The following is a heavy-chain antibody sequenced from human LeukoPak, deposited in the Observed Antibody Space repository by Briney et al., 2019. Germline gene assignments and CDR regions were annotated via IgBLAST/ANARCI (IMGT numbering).Heavy chain of an antibody. CDR3: ARFGRDGYNMGEAYFDS. Sequence: GASVKVSCKASGYTFTGYYMHWVRQAPGQGLEWMGWINPNSGGTNYAQKFQGRVTMTRDTSISTAYMELSRLRSDDTAVYYCARFGRDGYNMGEAYFDSGGQGTLVTVSS. CDR2: INPNSGGT. V-gene: IGHV1-2*02. CDR1: GYTFTGYY. D-gene: IGHD5-24*01. J-gene: IGHJ4*02.